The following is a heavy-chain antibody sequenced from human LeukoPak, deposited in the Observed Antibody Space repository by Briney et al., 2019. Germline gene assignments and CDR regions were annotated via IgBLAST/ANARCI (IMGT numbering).Heavy chain of an antibody. CDR3: ARASEGIGYFDT. D-gene: IGHD6-13*01. V-gene: IGHV4-59*01. Sequence: EPSETLSLTCTVSGASFSNDYWSWIRQSPGKGLEWVGYIYHNGRTNYNPSLKSRITMSIDTSQNQFSLKVISVTAADTAVYYCARASEGIGYFDTWGRGSLVTVSS. CDR1: GASFSNDY. J-gene: IGHJ4*02. CDR2: IYHNGRT.